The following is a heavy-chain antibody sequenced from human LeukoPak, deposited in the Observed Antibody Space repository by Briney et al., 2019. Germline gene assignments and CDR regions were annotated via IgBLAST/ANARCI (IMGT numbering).Heavy chain of an antibody. CDR3: ARVYGTYSSGWYESLPADWYFDL. Sequence: SVKVSCKASGGTFSSYAISWVRQAPGQGLEWMGGIIPIFGTANYAQKFQGRVTITADESTSTAYMELSSLRSEDTAVYYCARVYGTYSSGWYESLPADWYFDLWGRGTLVTVSS. J-gene: IGHJ2*01. CDR2: IIPIFGTA. D-gene: IGHD6-19*01. V-gene: IGHV1-69*01. CDR1: GGTFSSYA.